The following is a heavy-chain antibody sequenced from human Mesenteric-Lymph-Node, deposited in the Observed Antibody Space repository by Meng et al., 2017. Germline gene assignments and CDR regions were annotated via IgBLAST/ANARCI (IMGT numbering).Heavy chain of an antibody. Sequence: LEQWGAGLLEPSETLSLTCAVYGGSFSGYYWSGIRQPPGKGLEWSGEINHSGSTNYNPSLKSRVTISVDTSKNQFSLKLSSVTAADTAVYYCAREIGYWGQGTLVTVSS. CDR1: GGSFSGYY. V-gene: IGHV4-34*01. CDR3: AREIGY. CDR2: INHSGST. J-gene: IGHJ4*02.